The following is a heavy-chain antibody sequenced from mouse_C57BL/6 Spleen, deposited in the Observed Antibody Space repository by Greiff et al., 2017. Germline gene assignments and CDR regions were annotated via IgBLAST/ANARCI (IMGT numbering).Heavy chain of an antibody. CDR3: TRAYLYAMDY. CDR1: GYTFTDYE. D-gene: IGHD5-5*01. J-gene: IGHJ4*01. CDR2: IDPETGGT. Sequence: QVQLQQSGAELVRPGASVTLSCKASGYTFTDYEMHWVKQTPVHGLEWIGAIDPETGGTAYNQKFKGKAILTADKSSSTAYMELRSLTSEDSAVYYCTRAYLYAMDYWGQGTSVTVSS. V-gene: IGHV1-15*01.